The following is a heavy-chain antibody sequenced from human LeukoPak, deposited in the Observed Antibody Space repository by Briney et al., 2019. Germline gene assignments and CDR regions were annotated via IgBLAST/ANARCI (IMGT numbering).Heavy chain of an antibody. D-gene: IGHD1-26*01. V-gene: IGHV1-2*06. J-gene: IGHJ4*02. CDR3: ARGSLVGAKNY. Sequence: ASVKVSCKASGYTFTGYYIHWVRQAPGQGLEWMGRINPNNGGTNYAQKFQGRVTITRDTSASTAYMELSSLRSEDTAVYYCARGSLVGAKNYWGQGTLVTVSS. CDR1: GYTFTGYY. CDR2: INPNNGGT.